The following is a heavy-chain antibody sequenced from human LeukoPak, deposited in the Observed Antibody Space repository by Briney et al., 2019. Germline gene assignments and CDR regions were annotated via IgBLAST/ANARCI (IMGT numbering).Heavy chain of an antibody. Sequence: GASPQISFKGSGSSFTSYWIGWVRPVPGKGLEWMGIIYPGDSDTTYSPSFQGQVTISADTSIRTAYQQWSSLKASDTAMYYCTRSDYETSGYYSHWGQGTLVTVSS. CDR3: TRSDYETSGYYSH. J-gene: IGHJ4*02. CDR2: IYPGDSDT. V-gene: IGHV5-51*01. CDR1: GSSFTSYW. D-gene: IGHD3-22*01.